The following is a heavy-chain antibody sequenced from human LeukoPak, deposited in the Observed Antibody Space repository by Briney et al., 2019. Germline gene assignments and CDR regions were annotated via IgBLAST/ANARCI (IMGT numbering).Heavy chain of an antibody. D-gene: IGHD6-13*01. CDR3: ARGFQQLENWDWFDP. CDR2: INPNSGGI. V-gene: IGHV1-2*02. CDR1: GYTFTAYY. Sequence: GASVKVSCKASGYTFTAYYMHWVRQAPGQGLEWMGWINPNSGGINYEQKFQGRVTMTRDTSISTAYMELNRLRSDDTAVYYCARGFQQLENWDWFDPWGQGTLVTVSS. J-gene: IGHJ5*02.